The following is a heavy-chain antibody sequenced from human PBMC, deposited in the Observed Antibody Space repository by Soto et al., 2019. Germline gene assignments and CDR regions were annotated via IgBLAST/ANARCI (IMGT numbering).Heavy chain of an antibody. Sequence: GGSLRLSCAASGFTFSSCAMGWVRQAPGKGLEWVSDIIDSGGSTYYADSVKGRFTISRDNSKSTLYLQMNNLRAEDTAVYYCARTNDYNWGINWVDYWGQGTLVTVSS. V-gene: IGHV3-23*01. CDR3: ARTNDYNWGINWVDY. D-gene: IGHD7-27*01. CDR1: GFTFSSCA. J-gene: IGHJ4*02. CDR2: IIDSGGST.